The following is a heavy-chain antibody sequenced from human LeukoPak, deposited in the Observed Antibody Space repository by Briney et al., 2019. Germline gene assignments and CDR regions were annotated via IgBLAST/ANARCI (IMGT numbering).Heavy chain of an antibody. V-gene: IGHV5-51*01. CDR2: IYPGDSDT. J-gene: IGHJ4*02. CDR3: ALTTLYDSSGYHREPKDY. Sequence: GESLKISCKGSGNTFTNFWIGWVRQMPGKGLEWMGIIYPGDSDTRYSPSFQGQVTISADKSISTAYLQWSSLKASDTAMYYCALTTLYDSSGYHREPKDYWGQGTLVTVSS. CDR1: GNTFTNFW. D-gene: IGHD3-22*01.